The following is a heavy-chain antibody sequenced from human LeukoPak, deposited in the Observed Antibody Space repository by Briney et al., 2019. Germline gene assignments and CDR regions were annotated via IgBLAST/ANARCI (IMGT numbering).Heavy chain of an antibody. CDR3: ARVAYYIDLNWFDP. V-gene: IGHV1-18*01. D-gene: IGHD3-22*01. CDR1: GYTFTNFG. Sequence: SSVKVSCRASGYTFTNFGVTWVRQAPAQGLEWMGWISTYNGHTESAQKFQGRVSMTTDTSTSTAYMELRSLRSDDTAFYYCARVAYYIDLNWFDPWGHGTLVTVSS. J-gene: IGHJ5*02. CDR2: ISTYNGHT.